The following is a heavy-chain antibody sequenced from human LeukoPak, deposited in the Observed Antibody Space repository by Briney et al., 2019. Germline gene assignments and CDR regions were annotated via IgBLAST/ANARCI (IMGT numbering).Heavy chain of an antibody. V-gene: IGHV1-18*01. J-gene: IGHJ4*02. CDR1: GYTFTSYG. D-gene: IGHD6-19*01. CDR3: ARDGPIAVASIDY. Sequence: ASVKVSCKASGYTFTSYGISWVRQAPGQGLEWMGWISAYNGNTNYAQKLQGRVTVTTDTSTSTAYMEVRSLRSDDTAVYYCARDGPIAVASIDYWGQGTLVTVSS. CDR2: ISAYNGNT.